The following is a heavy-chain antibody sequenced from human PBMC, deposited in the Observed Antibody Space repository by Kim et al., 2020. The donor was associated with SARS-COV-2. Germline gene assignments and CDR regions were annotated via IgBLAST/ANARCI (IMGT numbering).Heavy chain of an antibody. Sequence: TYYSPSLKSRVTRSVVTSKNQISPKLSSVTAADTAVYYCARDQEYYFDYWGQGTLVTVSS. V-gene: IGHV4-31*02. CDR3: ARDQEYYFDY. D-gene: IGHD3-10*01. CDR2: T. J-gene: IGHJ4*02.